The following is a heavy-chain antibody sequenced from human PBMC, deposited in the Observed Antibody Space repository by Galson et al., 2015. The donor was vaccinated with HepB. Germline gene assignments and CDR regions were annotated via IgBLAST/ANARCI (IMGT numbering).Heavy chain of an antibody. CDR3: ARVKYSSSSFSAFDI. Sequence: QSGAEVKKPGESLRISCKASGFTFTNFWIGWVRQMPGKGLEWMGIIYPRDSDTRYSPSFQGQVTISADKSISTAYLQWTSLKASDTAMFYCARVKYSSSSFSAFDIWGQGTMVTVPS. V-gene: IGHV5-51*03. CDR2: IYPRDSDT. J-gene: IGHJ3*02. CDR1: GFTFTNFW. D-gene: IGHD6-6*01.